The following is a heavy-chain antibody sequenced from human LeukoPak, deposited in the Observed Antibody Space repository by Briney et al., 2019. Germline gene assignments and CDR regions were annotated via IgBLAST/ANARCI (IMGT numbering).Heavy chain of an antibody. CDR1: GGSISSYY. CDR3: AREGVWDYVCGSYRFHAFDI. Sequence: SETLSLTCTVSGGSISSYYWSWIRQPPGKGLEWIGDIYYSGSTNYNPSLKSRVTISVDTSKNQFSLKLSSVTAADTAVYYCAREGVWDYVCGSYRFHAFDIWGQGIMVTVSS. J-gene: IGHJ3*02. V-gene: IGHV4-59*01. D-gene: IGHD3-16*02. CDR2: IYYSGST.